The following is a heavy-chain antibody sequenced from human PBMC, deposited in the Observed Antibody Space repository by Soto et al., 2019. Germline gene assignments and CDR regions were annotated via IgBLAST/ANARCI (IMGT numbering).Heavy chain of an antibody. Sequence: SETLSLTCTVSGGSISSYYWSWIRQPPGKGLEWIGYIYYSGSTNYNPSLKSRVTISVDTSKSQFSLKLSSVTAADTAVYYCARDLYSSGSYDPWGQGTLVTVSS. CDR2: IYYSGST. CDR1: GGSISSYY. J-gene: IGHJ5*02. V-gene: IGHV4-59*01. CDR3: ARDLYSSGSYDP. D-gene: IGHD6-19*01.